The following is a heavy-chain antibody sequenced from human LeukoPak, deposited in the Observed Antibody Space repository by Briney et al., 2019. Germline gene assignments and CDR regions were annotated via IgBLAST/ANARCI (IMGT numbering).Heavy chain of an antibody. J-gene: IGHJ4*02. CDR2: ISYDGSNK. CDR1: GFIVTPNN. V-gene: IGHV3-30-3*01. Sequence: GGSLRLSCVASGFIVTPNNINWVRQAPGKGLEWVAVISYDGSNKYYADSVKGRFTISRDNSKNTLYLQMNSLRAEDTAVYYCASFGYSSSSGNDYWGQGTLVTVSS. D-gene: IGHD6-6*01. CDR3: ASFGYSSSSGNDY.